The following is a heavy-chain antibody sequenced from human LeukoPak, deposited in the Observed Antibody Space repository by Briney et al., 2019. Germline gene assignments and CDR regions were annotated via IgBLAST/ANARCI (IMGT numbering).Heavy chain of an antibody. CDR2: ISGSGGSP. CDR1: GFTFSSYA. Sequence: GGSQRLSCAASGFTFSSYAMSWVRQAPGKGREWVSAISGSGGSPYYANSVKGRFTISRDNAKNTLYLQMNSLSAEDTAVYYCAKDSLPFVSGWYYWGQGTLVTVSS. CDR3: AKDSLPFVSGWYY. V-gene: IGHV3-23*01. D-gene: IGHD6-19*01. J-gene: IGHJ4*02.